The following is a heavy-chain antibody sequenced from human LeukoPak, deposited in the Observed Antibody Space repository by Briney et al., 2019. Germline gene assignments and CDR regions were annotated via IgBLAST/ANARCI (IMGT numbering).Heavy chain of an antibody. Sequence: GGSPRLSCAASGFTFRSYAMSWVRQAPGNGLEWVSAIGGSDGKTYYADSVKGRFTISRDNSKNTLYLQMNSLRAEDTALYYCAKEAHYPHMGTYLVTIDSWGQGTLVTVSS. V-gene: IGHV3-23*01. CDR3: AKEAHYPHMGTYLVTIDS. CDR1: GFTFRSYA. D-gene: IGHD3-9*01. J-gene: IGHJ4*02. CDR2: IGGSDGKT.